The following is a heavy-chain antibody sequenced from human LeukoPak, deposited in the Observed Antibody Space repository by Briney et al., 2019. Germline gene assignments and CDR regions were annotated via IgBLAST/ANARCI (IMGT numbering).Heavy chain of an antibody. CDR3: ARDQYSYAHAAH. CDR1: GGSISTYY. D-gene: IGHD5-18*01. V-gene: IGHV4-59*01. CDR2: IYYSGST. J-gene: IGHJ4*02. Sequence: SETLSLTCTVSGGSISTYYWSWIRQPPGKGLEWIGYIYYSGSTNYNPSLKSRVTISADTSKNQFSLKLSSVTAADTAVYYCARDQYSYAHAAHWGQGTLVTVSS.